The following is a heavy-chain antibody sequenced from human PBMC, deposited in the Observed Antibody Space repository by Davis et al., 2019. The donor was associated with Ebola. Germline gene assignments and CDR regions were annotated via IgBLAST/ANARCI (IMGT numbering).Heavy chain of an antibody. CDR3: ARAHCSSTSCYLGDWFDP. V-gene: IGHV1-24*01. CDR1: GYTLTELS. J-gene: IGHJ5*02. CDR2: FDPEDGET. D-gene: IGHD2-2*01. Sequence: ASVKVSCKVSGYTLTELSMHWVRQAPGKGLEWMGGFDPEDGETIYAQKFQGRVTMTRNTSISTAYMELSSLRSEDTAVYYCARAHCSSTSCYLGDWFDPWGQGTLVTVSS.